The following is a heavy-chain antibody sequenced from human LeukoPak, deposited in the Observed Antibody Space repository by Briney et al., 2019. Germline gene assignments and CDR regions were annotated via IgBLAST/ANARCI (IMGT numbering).Heavy chain of an antibody. CDR1: GGTFSSYA. D-gene: IGHD1-7*01. Sequence: SVKVSCKASGGTFSSYAISWVRQAPGQGLEWMGGIIPIFGTANYAQKFQGRVTITADESTSTAYMELSSLGSEDTAVYYCAKDQKRTHAGYYFDYWGQGTLVTVSS. CDR3: AKDQKRTHAGYYFDY. J-gene: IGHJ4*02. CDR2: IIPIFGTA. V-gene: IGHV1-69*13.